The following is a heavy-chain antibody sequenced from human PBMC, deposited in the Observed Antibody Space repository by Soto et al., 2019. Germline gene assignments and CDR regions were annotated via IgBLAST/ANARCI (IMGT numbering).Heavy chain of an antibody. CDR3: ARETYYYDSSGYFTYYFDY. Sequence: SSETLSLTCTVSGGSISSGGYYWSWIRQHPGKGLEWIGYIYYSGSTYYNPSLKSRVTISVDTSKNQFSLKLSSVTAADTAVYYCARETYYYDSSGYFTYYFDYWGQGTLVTVSS. CDR2: IYYSGST. CDR1: GGSISSGGYY. J-gene: IGHJ4*02. D-gene: IGHD3-22*01. V-gene: IGHV4-31*03.